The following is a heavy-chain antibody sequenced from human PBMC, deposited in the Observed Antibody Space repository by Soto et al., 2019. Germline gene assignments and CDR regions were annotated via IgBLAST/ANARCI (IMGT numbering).Heavy chain of an antibody. CDR3: ASSKMGLISVLET. D-gene: IGHD2-8*01. CDR1: GGSISSDNYC. Sequence: PSETLSLTCSVSGGSISSDNYCWSWIRQHPGKGLEWIGYIPYSGGPTYNPSLKSRVTISIDTSKKQSSLRMTSVTAADTAVYYCASSKMGLISVLETWGQGTLVTVSS. J-gene: IGHJ5*02. V-gene: IGHV4-61*01. CDR2: IPYSGGP.